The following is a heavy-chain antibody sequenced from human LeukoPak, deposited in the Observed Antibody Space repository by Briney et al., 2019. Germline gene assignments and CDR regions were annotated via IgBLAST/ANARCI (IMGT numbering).Heavy chain of an antibody. CDR2: IYWSGNT. CDR3: ASLWSPWVLGASAYFQH. D-gene: IGHD1-26*01. CDR1: GGSISNYY. Sequence: ASETLSLTCTVSGGSISNYYWSWIRQPPGKGLEWIGCIYWSGNTNYNPSLKSRVTISIDTSQNQFSLKLSSVTAADTAVYYCASLWSPWVLGASAYFQHWGQGTLVTVSS. V-gene: IGHV4-59*01. J-gene: IGHJ1*01.